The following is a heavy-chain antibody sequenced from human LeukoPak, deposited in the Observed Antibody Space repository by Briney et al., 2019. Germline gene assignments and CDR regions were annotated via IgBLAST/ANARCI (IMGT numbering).Heavy chain of an antibody. CDR1: GGSISSGEYY. D-gene: IGHD3-16*01. CDR3: ARGDEGADY. CDR2: IYYSGGK. J-gene: IGHJ4*02. V-gene: IGHV4-30-4*01. Sequence: SETLSLTCTVSGGSISSGEYYWRWIRQPPGKGLEWIGYIYYSGGKYYNPSLKSRLTISIDTSKNKYSLRLTSVTAADTAVYYCARGDEGADYWGQGTLVTVSS.